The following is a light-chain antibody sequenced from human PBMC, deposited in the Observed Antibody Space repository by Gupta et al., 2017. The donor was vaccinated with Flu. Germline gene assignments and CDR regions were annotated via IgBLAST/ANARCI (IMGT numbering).Light chain of an antibody. CDR1: QSISSY. CDR3: QQSYSTPYS. CDR2: AAS. J-gene: IGKJ2*03. Sequence: DIQMTQSPSSLSASVGERVTITCRASQSISSYLNWYQQKPGKAPKLLIYAASSLQSGVPSRFSVSGSGTDVTLTISSLQPEDFATYYCQQSYSTPYSFGQGTKLEIK. V-gene: IGKV1-39*01.